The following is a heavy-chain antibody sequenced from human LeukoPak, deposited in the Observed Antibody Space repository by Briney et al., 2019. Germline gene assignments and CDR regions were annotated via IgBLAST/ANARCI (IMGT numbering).Heavy chain of an antibody. D-gene: IGHD3/OR15-3a*01. Sequence: TGGSLRLSCAASGFTFSSYGMHWVRQAPGKGLEWVAVISYDGSNKYYADSVKGRFTISRDNSKNTLYLQMNSLRAEDTAVYYCAREGLGGGYYFDYWGQGTLVTVSS. V-gene: IGHV3-30*03. J-gene: IGHJ4*02. CDR2: ISYDGSNK. CDR3: AREGLGGGYYFDY. CDR1: GFTFSSYG.